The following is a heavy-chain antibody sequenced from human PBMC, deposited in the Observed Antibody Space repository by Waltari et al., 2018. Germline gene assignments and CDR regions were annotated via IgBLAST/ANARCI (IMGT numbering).Heavy chain of an antibody. CDR2: INHSGSS. J-gene: IGHJ2*01. D-gene: IGHD2-2*01. V-gene: IGHV4-34*01. CDR3: VRVRSSSSGRYWYFDL. Sequence: QVQLQQWGAGLLKPSETLSLTCAVFGGSFNGYYWNWIRQPPGKGLEWIGEINHSGSSNYNPSLKTRVTISVDTSKNQFSLKLSSVTAADTAVYYCVRVRSSSSGRYWYFDLWGRGTLVTVSS. CDR1: GGSFNGYY.